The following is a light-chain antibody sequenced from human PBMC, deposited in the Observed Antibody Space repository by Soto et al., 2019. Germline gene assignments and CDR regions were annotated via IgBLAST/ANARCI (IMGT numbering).Light chain of an antibody. CDR3: QQYYSYPIT. Sequence: AIRLTQSPSSFSASTGDRVTISCRTSQGVASSLAWYQQKPGEAPKVLIYDVSALQSGVPSRFSGSGSGTDFTLTIRDLQSEDFATYHCQQYYSYPITFGQGTRLEIK. V-gene: IGKV1-8*01. CDR1: QGVASS. CDR2: DVS. J-gene: IGKJ5*01.